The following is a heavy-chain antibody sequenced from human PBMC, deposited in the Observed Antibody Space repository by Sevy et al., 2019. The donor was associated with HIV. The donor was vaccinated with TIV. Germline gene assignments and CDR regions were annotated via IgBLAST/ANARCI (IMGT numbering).Heavy chain of an antibody. V-gene: IGHV3-9*01. D-gene: IGHD1-26*01. CDR1: GLILRDRA. CDR3: IRGTSGTFGY. Sequence: GGSLRLSCTASGLILRDRAMHWVRQTPGKGLEWVSGMTMYSGSEDYADFVKGRFTISRDNAKNTLFLQMNSLRAEDTAVYYCIRGTSGTFGYWGQGTLVTVSS. J-gene: IGHJ4*02. CDR2: MTMYSGSE.